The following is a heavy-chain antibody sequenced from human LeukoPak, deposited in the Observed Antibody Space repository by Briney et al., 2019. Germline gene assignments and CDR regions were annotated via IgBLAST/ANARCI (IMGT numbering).Heavy chain of an antibody. CDR3: ARLILAEWSDRYFDY. J-gene: IGHJ4*02. CDR2: IYYSGST. D-gene: IGHD3-16*01. V-gene: IGHV4-31*03. CDR1: GGSISSGGYY. Sequence: SQTLPLTCTVSGGSISSGGYYWSWIRQHPGKGLEWIGYIYYSGSTYYNPSLKSRVTISVDTSKNQSSLKLSSVTAADTAVYYCARLILAEWSDRYFDYWGQGTLVTVSS.